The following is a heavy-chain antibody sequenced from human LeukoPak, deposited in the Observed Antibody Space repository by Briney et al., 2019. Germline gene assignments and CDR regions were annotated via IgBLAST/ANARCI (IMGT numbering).Heavy chain of an antibody. Sequence: GGSLRLSCAASGFTFSSHWMSWVRQAPGKGLEWVANIKQDGSQKYYVDSVKGRFTISRDNAKNSLYLQMNSLGAEDTAVYYCARDRREQWLSVDYWGQGTLVTVSS. CDR3: ARDRREQWLSVDY. J-gene: IGHJ4*02. V-gene: IGHV3-7*03. CDR1: GFTFSSHW. D-gene: IGHD6-19*01. CDR2: IKQDGSQK.